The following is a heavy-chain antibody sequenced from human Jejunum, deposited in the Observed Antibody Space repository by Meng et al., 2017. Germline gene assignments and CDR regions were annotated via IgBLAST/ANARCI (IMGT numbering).Heavy chain of an antibody. CDR2: IDWDDGK. CDR3: ARSQMVRNYYYGMDV. CDR1: GFSLTTSAMC. V-gene: IGHV2-70*18. J-gene: IGHJ6*02. D-gene: IGHD3-10*01. Sequence: SGPTLVKPTQTLTLTCTFSGFSLTTSAMCVNWVRQPPGKALEWLAVIDWDDGKYYSTSLKTRLTISKDTSKNQVVLIMTNMDPVDTATYYCARSQMVRNYYYGMDVWGQGPRSPSP.